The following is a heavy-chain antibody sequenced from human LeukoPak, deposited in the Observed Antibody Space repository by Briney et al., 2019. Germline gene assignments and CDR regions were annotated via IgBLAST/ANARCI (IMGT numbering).Heavy chain of an antibody. D-gene: IGHD6-13*01. Sequence: GGSLRLSCAASGFTFSYAWMSWVRQAPGKGLEWVGRISTKSDGGTTEDAAPVKGRFTISRDNSKNTLYLQMDSLKTEDTAVYYCTTDLPAAGGKGFDHWGQGILVTVSS. V-gene: IGHV3-15*01. CDR1: GFTFSYAW. J-gene: IGHJ4*02. CDR2: ISTKSDGGTT. CDR3: TTDLPAAGGKGFDH.